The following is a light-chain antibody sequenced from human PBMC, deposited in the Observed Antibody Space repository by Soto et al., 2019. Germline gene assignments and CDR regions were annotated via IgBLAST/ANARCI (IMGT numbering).Light chain of an antibody. Sequence: LKQSPGTLSLKPGERATLSCRASQTVRNNYLAWYQQKPGQAPRLLIYDASSRATGIPDRFSGGGSGTDFTLTISRLEPEDFAVYYCQQFSSYPLTFGGGTNV. CDR2: DAS. CDR3: QQFSSYPLT. CDR1: QTVRNNY. V-gene: IGKV3-20*01. J-gene: IGKJ4*01.